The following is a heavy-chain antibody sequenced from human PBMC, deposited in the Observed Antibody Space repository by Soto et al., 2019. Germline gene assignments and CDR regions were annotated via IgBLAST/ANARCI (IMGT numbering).Heavy chain of an antibody. CDR3: ASYTEYNYGSRFDF. CDR2: IYDSGNT. Sequence: SETLSLTCTVSGASIISYYWSWIRQPPGKGLKWIGYIYDSGNTNYNPSLKSRVTISVDTSKNQFSLKLSSVTASDTDVHHCASYTEYNYGSRFDFWGQGSLVTVSS. CDR1: GASIISYY. D-gene: IGHD5-18*01. V-gene: IGHV4-59*01. J-gene: IGHJ4*02.